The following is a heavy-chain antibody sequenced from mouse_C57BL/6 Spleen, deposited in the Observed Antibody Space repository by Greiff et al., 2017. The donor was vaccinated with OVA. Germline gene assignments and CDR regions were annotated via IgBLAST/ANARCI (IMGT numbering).Heavy chain of an antibody. J-gene: IGHJ4*01. Sequence: QVQLQQPGPELVKPGASVKLSCKASGYTFTSYWMQWVKQRPGQGLEWIGEIDPSDSSTNYNQKFKGKATLTVDTSSSTAYMQLSSLTSEDSAVYYCASRSSYDYYAMDYWGQGTSVTVSS. V-gene: IGHV1-50*01. D-gene: IGHD6-5*01. CDR1: GYTFTSYW. CDR3: ASRSSYDYYAMDY. CDR2: IDPSDSST.